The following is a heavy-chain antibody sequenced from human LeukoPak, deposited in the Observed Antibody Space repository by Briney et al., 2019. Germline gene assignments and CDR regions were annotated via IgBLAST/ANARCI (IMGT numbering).Heavy chain of an antibody. J-gene: IGHJ4*02. V-gene: IGHV3-7*01. Sequence: GGSLRLSCAASGFTFSSYWMSWVRQAPGKGLEWVANIKQDGSDKYYVDSVKGRFTISRDNAKNSLYLQMNSLRAEDTAVYCCARVKRITIFGLVPGPTDWWGQGTLVTVSP. CDR3: ARVKRITIFGLVPGPTDW. CDR2: IKQDGSDK. CDR1: GFTFSSYW. D-gene: IGHD3-3*01.